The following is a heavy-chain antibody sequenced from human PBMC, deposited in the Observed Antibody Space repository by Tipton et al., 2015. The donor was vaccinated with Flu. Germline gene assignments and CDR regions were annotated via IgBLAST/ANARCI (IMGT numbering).Heavy chain of an antibody. CDR3: ARSDFWSGSAKAFDI. D-gene: IGHD3-3*01. V-gene: IGHV4-4*07. CDR1: GGSISSHY. CDR2: FSTSGTT. J-gene: IGHJ3*02. Sequence: TLSLTCTVSGGSISSHYWSWIRQPTGKGLEWIGRFSTSGTTNYNPSLKSRLTMSVDTSKNQFSLKLGSVTAADTAAYYCARSDFWSGSAKAFDIWGQGTMVAVSS.